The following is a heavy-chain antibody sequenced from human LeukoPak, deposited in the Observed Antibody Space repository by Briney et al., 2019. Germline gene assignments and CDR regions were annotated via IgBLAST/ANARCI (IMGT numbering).Heavy chain of an antibody. Sequence: GGSLRLSCAASGFTFSDYYMSWIRQAPGKGLEWVSYISCSGSTIYYADSVKGRFTISRDNAKNSLYLQMNSLRAEDTALYYCARDWAPYYYGSGSYDYWGQGTLVTVSS. CDR2: ISCSGSTI. CDR3: ARDWAPYYYGSGSYDY. D-gene: IGHD3-10*01. J-gene: IGHJ4*02. V-gene: IGHV3-11*01. CDR1: GFTFSDYY.